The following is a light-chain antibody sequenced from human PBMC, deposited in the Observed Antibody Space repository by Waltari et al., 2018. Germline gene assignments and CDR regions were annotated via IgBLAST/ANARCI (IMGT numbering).Light chain of an antibody. J-gene: IGKJ2*02. Sequence: EIVLTQSPATLSLSPGERATLSCRASQSVSSYLAWYQQKPGQAPRLLIYDASNRATGIPARFSGSGSGTDFTLTFSSLEPEDFAVYYCQQRSNWPPEGTFGQGTKLEIK. CDR2: DAS. CDR3: QQRSNWPPEGT. V-gene: IGKV3-11*01. CDR1: QSVSSY.